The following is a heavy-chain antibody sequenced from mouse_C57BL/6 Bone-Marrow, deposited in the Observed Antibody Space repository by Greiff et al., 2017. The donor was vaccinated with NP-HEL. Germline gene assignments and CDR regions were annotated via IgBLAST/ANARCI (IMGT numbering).Heavy chain of an antibody. J-gene: IGHJ2*01. D-gene: IGHD4-1*01. CDR1: GYTFTSYG. V-gene: IGHV1-81*01. CDR3: ARLGRREGYYFDY. Sequence: VKLQQSGAELARPGASVKLSCKASGYTFTSYGISWVKQRTGQGLEWIGEIYPRSGNTYYNEKFKGKATLTADKSSSTAYMELRSLTSEDSAVYFCARLGRREGYYFDYWGQGTTLTVSS. CDR2: IYPRSGNT.